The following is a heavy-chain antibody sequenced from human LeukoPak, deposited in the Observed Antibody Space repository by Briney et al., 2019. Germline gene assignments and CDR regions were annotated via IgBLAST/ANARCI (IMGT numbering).Heavy chain of an antibody. V-gene: IGHV1-69*05. D-gene: IGHD2-15*01. CDR2: IIPIFGTA. CDR3: ATATPSYGYYFDY. Sequence: SVKVSCKASGGTFSSYAISWVRQAPGQGLEWMGRIIPIFGTANYAQKCQGRVTITTDESTSTAYMELSSLRSEDTAVYYCATATPSYGYYFDYWGQGTLVTVSS. CDR1: GGTFSSYA. J-gene: IGHJ4*02.